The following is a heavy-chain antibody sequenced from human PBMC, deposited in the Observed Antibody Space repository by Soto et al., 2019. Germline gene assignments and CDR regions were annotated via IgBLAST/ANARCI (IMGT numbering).Heavy chain of an antibody. D-gene: IGHD2-15*01. Sequence: QVQLVQSGAEVKKPGSSVKVSCKASGGTFSSYTISWVRQAPGQGLEWMGRSIPILGIANYAQKFQGRVTITADKSTSTAYMELSSLRSEDTAVYYCARDPDIVVVVAAFDIWGQGTMVTVSS. CDR2: SIPILGIA. CDR1: GGTFSSYT. CDR3: ARDPDIVVVVAAFDI. J-gene: IGHJ3*02. V-gene: IGHV1-69*08.